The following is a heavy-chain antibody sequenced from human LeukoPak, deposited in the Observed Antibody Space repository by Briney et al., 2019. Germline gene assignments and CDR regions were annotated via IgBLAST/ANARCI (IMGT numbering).Heavy chain of an antibody. CDR1: GFTFSSYG. D-gene: IGHD2/OR15-2a*01. J-gene: IGHJ4*02. V-gene: IGHV3-30*18. CDR3: AKDQFYYDY. Sequence: GGSLRLSCAASGFTFSSYGMHWVRQAPGKGLEWAAVTSYDGSNKYYADSVKGRFTISRDNSKNTLYLQMNSLRAEDTAVYYCAKDQFYYDYWGQGTLVTVSS. CDR2: TSYDGSNK.